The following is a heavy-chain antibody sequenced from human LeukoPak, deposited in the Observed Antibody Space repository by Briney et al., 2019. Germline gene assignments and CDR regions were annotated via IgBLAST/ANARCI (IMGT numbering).Heavy chain of an antibody. CDR1: GFTFSSYA. CDR2: ISGSGGST. J-gene: IGHJ4*02. V-gene: IGHV3-23*01. Sequence: GGSLRLSCAASGFTFSSYAMSWVRQAPGKGLEWVSAISGSGGSTYYADSVKGRFTISRDNAKNSLYLQMNSLRAEDTAVYYCARGLAAAISDYWGQGTLVTVSS. CDR3: ARGLAAAISDY. D-gene: IGHD6-13*01.